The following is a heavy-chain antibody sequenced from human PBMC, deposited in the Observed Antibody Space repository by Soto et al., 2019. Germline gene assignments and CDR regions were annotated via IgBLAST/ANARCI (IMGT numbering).Heavy chain of an antibody. Sequence: QVQLVESGGGVVQPGRSLRLSCAASGFTFSSYGMNWVRQAPGKGLEWVAVISYDGSRRYYADSVKGRFTISRDNSRNTLYLQMNSLTPEDTPVYYCANGWPRPKDYWGQGTLVTVSS. CDR2: ISYDGSRR. D-gene: IGHD5-12*01. CDR3: ANGWPRPKDY. CDR1: GFTFSSYG. V-gene: IGHV3-30*18. J-gene: IGHJ4*02.